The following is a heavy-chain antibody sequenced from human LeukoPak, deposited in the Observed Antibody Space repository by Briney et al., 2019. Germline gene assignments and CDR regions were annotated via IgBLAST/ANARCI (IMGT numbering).Heavy chain of an antibody. CDR3: ARSYYYDSSGSKDAFDI. CDR2: VYPSGST. V-gene: IGHV4-61*02. CDR1: GGSISSGNYY. D-gene: IGHD3-22*01. Sequence: SETLSLTCTVSGGSISSGNYYWNWIRQPAGKGLEWIGRVYPSGSTNYNPSLKSRVTISIDTSKNQFSLQMTSVTAADTAMNYCARSYYYDSSGSKDAFDIWGQGTMVTVSS. J-gene: IGHJ3*02.